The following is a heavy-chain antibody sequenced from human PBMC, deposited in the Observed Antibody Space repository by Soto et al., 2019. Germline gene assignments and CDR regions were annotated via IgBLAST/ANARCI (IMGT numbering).Heavy chain of an antibody. CDR3: ARHDSSSSEYYYGMDV. D-gene: IGHD6-6*01. CDR1: GGYIISSSYY. CDR2: IYYSGST. V-gene: IGHV4-39*01. Sequence: SETLSLTCPVSGGYIISSSYYWGWIRQPPGKGLEWVGSIYYSGSTYYNPSLKSRVTISVDTSKNEFSLKLSSVTAADTAVYYCARHDSSSSEYYYGMDVWGQGTTVTVSS. J-gene: IGHJ6*02.